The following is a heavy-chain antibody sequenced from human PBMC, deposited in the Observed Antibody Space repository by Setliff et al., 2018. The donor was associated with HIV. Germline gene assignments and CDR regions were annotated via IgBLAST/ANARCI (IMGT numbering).Heavy chain of an antibody. J-gene: IGHJ6*02. CDR1: GGSISSHY. V-gene: IGHV4-59*08. CDR3: ARGGGDGYNYNYYYYGMDV. CDR2: IYYSGST. D-gene: IGHD1-1*01. Sequence: PSETLSLTCTVSGGSISSHYWSWIRQPPGQGLEYIGSIYYSGSTYYNPSLKSRVTISVDTSKNQFSLKLSSVTAADTVVYYCARGGGDGYNYNYYYYGMDVWGQGTTVTVSS.